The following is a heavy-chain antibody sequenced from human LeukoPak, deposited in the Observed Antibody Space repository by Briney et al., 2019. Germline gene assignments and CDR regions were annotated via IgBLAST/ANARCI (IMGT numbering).Heavy chain of an antibody. CDR1: GFTFSSYA. J-gene: IGHJ5*02. Sequence: GGSLRLSCAASGFTFSSYAMSWVRQAPGKGLEWVSAISGSGGSTYYADSVKGRFTIPRDNSKNTLYLQMNSLRAEDTAVYYCAKGRVAAAGRSWFDPWGQGTLVTVSS. V-gene: IGHV3-23*01. D-gene: IGHD6-13*01. CDR3: AKGRVAAAGRSWFDP. CDR2: ISGSGGST.